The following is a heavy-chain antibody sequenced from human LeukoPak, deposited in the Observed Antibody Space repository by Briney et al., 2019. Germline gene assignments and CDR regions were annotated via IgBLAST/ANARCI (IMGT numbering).Heavy chain of an antibody. Sequence: GGSLRLSCAASGFTFSSYAMSWVRQAPGKVLEWVSAISGRGGSTYYADSVKGRFTISRDNSKNTLYLQMNSLRAEDTAVYYCAKDGDWGTFDYWGQGTLVTVSS. D-gene: IGHD7-27*01. V-gene: IGHV3-23*01. CDR1: GFTFSSYA. CDR2: ISGRGGST. CDR3: AKDGDWGTFDY. J-gene: IGHJ4*02.